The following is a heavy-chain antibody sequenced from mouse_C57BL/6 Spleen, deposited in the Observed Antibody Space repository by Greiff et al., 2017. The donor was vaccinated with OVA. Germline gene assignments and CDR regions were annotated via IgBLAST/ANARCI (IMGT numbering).Heavy chain of an antibody. D-gene: IGHD2-3*01. CDR3: TSYDGYY. CDR1: GFNIKDDY. V-gene: IGHV14-4*01. CDR2: IDPENGDT. Sequence: VQLQQSGAELVRPGASVKLSCTASGFNIKDDYMHWVKQRPEQGLEWIGWIDPENGDTEYASKFQGKATITADTSSNTAYLQLSSLTSEDTAVYYFTSYDGYYWGQGTTLTVSS. J-gene: IGHJ2*01.